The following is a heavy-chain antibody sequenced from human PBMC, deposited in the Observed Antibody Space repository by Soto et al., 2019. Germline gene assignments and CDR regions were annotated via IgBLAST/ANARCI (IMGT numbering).Heavy chain of an antibody. V-gene: IGHV3-23*01. J-gene: IGHJ4*02. CDR3: AKEYLGYSGYGRFDY. CDR1: VFTFSSYA. D-gene: IGHD5-12*01. CDR2: ISGSGGST. Sequence: EVQLLESGGGLVQPGGSLRLSCAASVFTFSSYAMSWVRQAPGKGLEWVSAISGSGGSTYYADSVKGRFTISRDNSKNTLYMQMNSLRAEDTAVYYCAKEYLGYSGYGRFDYWCQGTLVTVSS.